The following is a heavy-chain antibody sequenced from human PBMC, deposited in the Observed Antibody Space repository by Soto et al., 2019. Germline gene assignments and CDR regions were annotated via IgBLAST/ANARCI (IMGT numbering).Heavy chain of an antibody. CDR2: ISAYNGNT. Sequence: ASVKVSCKASGYTFTSYGISWVRQAPGQGLEWMGWISAYNGNTNYAQKLQGRVTMTTDTSTSTAYMEPRSLRSDDTAVYYCARGPGWASPTNYYYYGMDVWGQGTTVTVSS. J-gene: IGHJ6*02. CDR1: GYTFTSYG. D-gene: IGHD1-1*01. CDR3: ARGPGWASPTNYYYYGMDV. V-gene: IGHV1-18*01.